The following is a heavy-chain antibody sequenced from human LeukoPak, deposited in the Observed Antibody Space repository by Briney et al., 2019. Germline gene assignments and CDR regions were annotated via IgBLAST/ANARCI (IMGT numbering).Heavy chain of an antibody. V-gene: IGHV3-7*01. J-gene: IGHJ6*02. D-gene: IGHD3-3*01. CDR2: IKQDGSEK. CDR3: AREKYYDFWSGYYVDYYGMDV. CDR1: GFTFSSYW. Sequence: GGSLRLSCAASGFTFSSYWMSWVRQAPGKGLEWVANIKQDGSEKYYVDSVKGRFTISRDNAKNSLYLQMNSLRAEDMAVYYCAREKYYDFWSGYYVDYYGMDVWGQGTTVTVSS.